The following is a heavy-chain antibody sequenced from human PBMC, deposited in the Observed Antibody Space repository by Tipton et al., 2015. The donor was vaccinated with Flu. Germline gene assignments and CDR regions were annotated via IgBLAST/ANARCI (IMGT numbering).Heavy chain of an antibody. V-gene: IGHV1-2*06. J-gene: IGHJ4*02. Sequence: QLVQSGAEVKKPGASVKVSCKASGYTFTGYYMHWVRQAPGQGLEWMGRINPNSGGTNYAQKFQGRVTMTRDTSISTAYMGLSRLRSDDAAVYYCARRYCSGGSCAPAGIDYWGQGTLVTVSS. CDR3: ARRYCSGGSCAPAGIDY. D-gene: IGHD2-15*01. CDR2: INPNSGGT. CDR1: GYTFTGYY.